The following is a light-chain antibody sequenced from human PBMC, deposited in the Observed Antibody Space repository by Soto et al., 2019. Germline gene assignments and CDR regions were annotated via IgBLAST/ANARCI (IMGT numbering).Light chain of an antibody. CDR2: GAS. Sequence: EIVLTQSPGTLSLTQGERATLSCRASQSVSSSYLAWYQQKPGQAPRLLIYGASSRATGIPDRFSGSGSGTDFTLTISRLEPEDFAVYYCQQYGSSPQTFGQGTMVDI. CDR3: QQYGSSPQT. J-gene: IGKJ1*01. CDR1: QSVSSSY. V-gene: IGKV3-20*01.